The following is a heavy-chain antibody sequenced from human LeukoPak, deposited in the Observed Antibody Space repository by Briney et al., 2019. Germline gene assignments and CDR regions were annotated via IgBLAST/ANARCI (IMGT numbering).Heavy chain of an antibody. D-gene: IGHD3-10*01. Sequence: GGSLRLSCVASGFTFGSYAMTWVRQPPGKGLEWVAAISGSGDKTYYADSVKGRFTISRDNSKTTLFLQLNSLGAGDSAVFYCAKDGTNYGLGTSFDNWGQGTLVTVSS. CDR1: GFTFGSYA. V-gene: IGHV3-23*01. CDR3: AKDGTNYGLGTSFDN. CDR2: ISGSGDKT. J-gene: IGHJ4*02.